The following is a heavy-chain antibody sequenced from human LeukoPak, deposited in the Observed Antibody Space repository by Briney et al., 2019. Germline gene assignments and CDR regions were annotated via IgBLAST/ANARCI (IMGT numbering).Heavy chain of an antibody. CDR1: GYTFTGYY. Sequence: ASVKVSCKASGYTFTGYYMQWVRQAPGQGLEWMGWINPNSGGTNYAQKFQGGVTMTRDTSISTAYMELSRLRSHDTAVYYCARIEWRWLQLDYWGQGTLVTVSS. J-gene: IGHJ4*02. D-gene: IGHD5-24*01. V-gene: IGHV1-2*02. CDR3: ARIEWRWLQLDY. CDR2: INPNSGGT.